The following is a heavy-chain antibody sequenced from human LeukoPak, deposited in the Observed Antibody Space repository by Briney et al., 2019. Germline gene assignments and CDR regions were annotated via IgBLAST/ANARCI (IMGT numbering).Heavy chain of an antibody. D-gene: IGHD3-22*01. CDR3: AKDRDTYYYDSAGPGPDAFDI. Sequence: GGSLRLSCAASGFIFSSYAMSWVRQAPGKGLEWVSTISGSGYSTYYADSVKGRFTISRDNSKNTLYPQMNSLRAEDTAVYYCAKDRDTYYYDSAGPGPDAFDIWGQGTMVTV. V-gene: IGHV3-23*01. CDR2: ISGSGYST. CDR1: GFIFSSYA. J-gene: IGHJ3*02.